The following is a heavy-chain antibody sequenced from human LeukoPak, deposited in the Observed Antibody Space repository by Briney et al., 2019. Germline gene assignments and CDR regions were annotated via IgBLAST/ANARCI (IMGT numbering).Heavy chain of an antibody. CDR3: ARENYGSGSYDY. D-gene: IGHD3-10*01. CDR2: ISSSSSYI. Sequence: GGSLRLSCAASGFTFSSYSMNWVRQAPGKGLEWVSSISSSSSYIYYADSVKGRFTISRDNSKNTLYLQMNSLRAEDTAVYYCARENYGSGSYDYWGQGTLVTVSS. CDR1: GFTFSSYS. V-gene: IGHV3-21*01. J-gene: IGHJ4*02.